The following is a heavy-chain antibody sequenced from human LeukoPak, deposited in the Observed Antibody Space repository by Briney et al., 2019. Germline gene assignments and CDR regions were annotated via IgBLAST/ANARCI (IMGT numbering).Heavy chain of an antibody. V-gene: IGHV4-59*08. Sequence: SETLSLTCIVSGVXISSYYCSWIRQPPGRGLEWVGYIYFSGSINYNPSLKSRVTISADTPKNQLSLKLSSVTAADTAVYYCARSSGYTYGSDYWGQGTWSPSPQ. CDR2: IYFSGSI. CDR3: ARSSGYTYGSDY. D-gene: IGHD5-18*01. CDR1: GVXISSYY. J-gene: IGHJ4*02.